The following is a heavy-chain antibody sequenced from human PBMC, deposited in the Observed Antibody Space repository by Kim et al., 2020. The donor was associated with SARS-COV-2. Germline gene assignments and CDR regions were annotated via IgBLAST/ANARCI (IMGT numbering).Heavy chain of an antibody. Sequence: ADSVKGRFTISRDNAKNSLYLQMNSLRAEDTAVYYCAREPQIAAAGFFDYWGQGTLVTVSS. V-gene: IGHV3-21*01. J-gene: IGHJ4*02. CDR3: AREPQIAAAGFFDY. D-gene: IGHD6-13*01.